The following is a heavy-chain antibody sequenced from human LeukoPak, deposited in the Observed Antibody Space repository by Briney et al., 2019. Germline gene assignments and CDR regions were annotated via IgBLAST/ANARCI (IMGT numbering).Heavy chain of an antibody. CDR1: GFTFSSYS. J-gene: IGHJ4*02. D-gene: IGHD3-22*01. CDR3: ARGGNYDSSGYDGY. V-gene: IGHV3-21*01. CDR2: ISSSSSYI. Sequence: PGGSLRLSCAASGFTFSSYSMNWVRQAPGKGLEWVSSISSSSSYIYYAHSVKGRFTISRDNAKNSLYLQMNSLRAEDTAVYCCARGGNYDSSGYDGYWGQGTLVTVSS.